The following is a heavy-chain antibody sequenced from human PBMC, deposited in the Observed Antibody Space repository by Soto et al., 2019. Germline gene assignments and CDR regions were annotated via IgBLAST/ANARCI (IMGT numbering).Heavy chain of an antibody. D-gene: IGHD3-10*01. CDR1: GGSISSSNW. Sequence: QVQLQESGPGLVKPSGTLSLTCAVSGGSISSSNWWSWVRQPPGKGLEWIGEIYHSGSTNYNPSLKSRVTVSVDKSKDQFSRKLSSVTAADTAVYYWARSYMVRGVANWFDPWGQGTLVTVSS. CDR3: ARSYMVRGVANWFDP. V-gene: IGHV4-4*02. CDR2: IYHSGST. J-gene: IGHJ5*02.